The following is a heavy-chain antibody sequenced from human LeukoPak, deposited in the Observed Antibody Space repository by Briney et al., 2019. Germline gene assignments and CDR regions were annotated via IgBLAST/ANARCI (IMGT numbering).Heavy chain of an antibody. CDR3: ARGSRYNWNYVGWFDP. CDR1: GGSISSGSYY. D-gene: IGHD1-7*01. V-gene: IGHV4-61*02. CDR2: IYTSGST. Sequence: SQTLSLTCTVSGGSISSGSYYWSWIRQPAGKGLEWIGRIYTSGSTNYNPSLKSRVTISVDTSKNQFSLKLSSVTAADTAVYYCARGSRYNWNYVGWFDPWGQGTLVTVSS. J-gene: IGHJ5*02.